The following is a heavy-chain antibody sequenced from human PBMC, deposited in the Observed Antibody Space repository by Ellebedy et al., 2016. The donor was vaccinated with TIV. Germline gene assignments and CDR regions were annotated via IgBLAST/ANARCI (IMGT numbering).Heavy chain of an antibody. CDR3: AKSTVINPEGDAYDI. J-gene: IGHJ3*02. D-gene: IGHD1-14*01. CDR1: GLSCSTFG. CDR2: IDNSGSYV. Sequence: GESLKISCAASGLSCSTFGMNWVRQGSGKGREWVSSIDNSGSYVYYADSVKGRFTISRDNGKNSLYLHMNSLRAEDTAVYYCAKSTVINPEGDAYDIWGQGTKVTVSS. V-gene: IGHV3-21*06.